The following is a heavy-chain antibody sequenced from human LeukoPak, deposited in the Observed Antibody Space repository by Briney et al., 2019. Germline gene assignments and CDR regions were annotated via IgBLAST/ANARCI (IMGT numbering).Heavy chain of an antibody. CDR3: ARGLHYYYYGMDV. CDR2: ISYDGSNK. CDR1: GFTFSIYG. J-gene: IGHJ6*02. D-gene: IGHD3-10*01. V-gene: IGHV3-30*19. Sequence: GGSLRLSCAASGFTFSIYGMHWVRQAPGKGLEWVAVISYDGSNKYYADSVKGRFTISRDNSKNTLYLQMNSPRAEDTAVYYCARGLHYYYYGMDVWGQGTTVTVSS.